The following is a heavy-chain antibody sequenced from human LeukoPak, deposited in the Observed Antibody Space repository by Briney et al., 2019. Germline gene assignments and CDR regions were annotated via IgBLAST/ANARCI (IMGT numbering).Heavy chain of an antibody. V-gene: IGHV3-30*02. J-gene: IGHJ4*02. CDR1: GFSFSTYG. Sequence: GALRLSCAAPGFSFSTYGMHWVRQAPGKGLEWVTFMQYDGSEEYYADSVKGRFTISRDNSKNTLYLQMDSLRGEDTAVYYCAGKAAAYYFVYWGQGTLVTVSS. CDR2: MQYDGSEE. CDR3: AGKAAAYYFVY. D-gene: IGHD2-2*01.